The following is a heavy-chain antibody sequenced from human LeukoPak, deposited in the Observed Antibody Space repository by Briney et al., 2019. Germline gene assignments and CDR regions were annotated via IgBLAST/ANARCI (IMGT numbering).Heavy chain of an antibody. CDR1: GFTFSSNA. J-gene: IGHJ4*02. CDR2: ISGSGVST. V-gene: IGHV3-23*01. D-gene: IGHD2-2*01. CDR3: AKGHIIVVVPAAYDY. Sequence: GGSLRLSCAASGFTFSSNAMSWFRQAPGKGLEWVSAISGSGVSTYYADSVKGRFTISRDNSKNTLYLQMNSLRAEDTAVYYCAKGHIIVVVPAAYDYWGQGTLVTVSS.